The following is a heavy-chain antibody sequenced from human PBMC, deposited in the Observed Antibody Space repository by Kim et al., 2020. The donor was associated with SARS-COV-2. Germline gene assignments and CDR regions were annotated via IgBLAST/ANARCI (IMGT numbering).Heavy chain of an antibody. D-gene: IGHD3-22*01. CDR2: YYRGST. J-gene: IGHJ4*02. Sequence: YYRGSTNYTPSLKSRVTISVDTSKNQFSLKLSSVTAANTAVYSCAREIGIWGQGTLVTVSS. V-gene: IGHV4-59*01. CDR3: AREIGI.